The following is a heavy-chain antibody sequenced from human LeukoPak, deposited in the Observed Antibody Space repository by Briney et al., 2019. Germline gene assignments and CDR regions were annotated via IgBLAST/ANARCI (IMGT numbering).Heavy chain of an antibody. Sequence: SVKVSCKTSGGTFNNSAIRWVRQAPGQGLEWLGGIMPLFGTAGYAQKFRGRVIITKDESTRTVYLELTSLTSDDTAVYYCARDVHGDYGSGWFDPWGQGTLVSVSS. J-gene: IGHJ5*02. CDR1: GGTFNNSA. CDR3: ARDVHGDYGSGWFDP. D-gene: IGHD4-17*01. CDR2: IMPLFGTA. V-gene: IGHV1-69*05.